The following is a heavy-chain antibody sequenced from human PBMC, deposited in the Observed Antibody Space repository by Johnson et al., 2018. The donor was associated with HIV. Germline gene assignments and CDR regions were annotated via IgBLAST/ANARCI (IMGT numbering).Heavy chain of an antibody. J-gene: IGHJ3*02. V-gene: IGHV3-30-3*01. Sequence: QVQLVESGGGLVQPGGSLRLSCAASGFTFTNAWMSWVRQAPGKGLEWVTVMSYDGGNNYYADSVKGRFTISRDNSKNTLYLQMNSLRAEDTAVYYCARDSEWELGQEGAFDIWGQGTMVTVSS. CDR2: MSYDGGNN. D-gene: IGHD1-26*01. CDR1: GFTFTNAW. CDR3: ARDSEWELGQEGAFDI.